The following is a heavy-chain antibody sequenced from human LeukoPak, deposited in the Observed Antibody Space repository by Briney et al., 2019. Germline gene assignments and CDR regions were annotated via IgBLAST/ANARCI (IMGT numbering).Heavy chain of an antibody. CDR3: ARNYYDSSGYYYVYAFDI. Sequence: GASVTVSCKASGYTFTSYGISWVRQAPGQGLEWMGWISAYNGSTNYAQKLQGRVTMTTDTSTSTAYMELRSLRSDDTAVYYCARNYYDSSGYYYVYAFDIWGQGTMVTVSS. J-gene: IGHJ3*02. D-gene: IGHD3-22*01. V-gene: IGHV1-18*01. CDR2: ISAYNGST. CDR1: GYTFTSYG.